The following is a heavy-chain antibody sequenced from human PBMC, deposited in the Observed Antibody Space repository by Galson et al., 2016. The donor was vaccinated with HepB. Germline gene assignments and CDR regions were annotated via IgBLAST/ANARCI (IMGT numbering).Heavy chain of an antibody. J-gene: IGHJ4*02. Sequence: SLRLSCAASGFTFSDAWMNWVRQAPGKGLEVVSSISRSGDSTDYADSVKGRFTISRDNSKNTLSLQMNSLRAEDTAVYYCTKEGLKSYAQLWGQGTLVTVSS. CDR1: GFTFSDAW. V-gene: IGHV3-23*01. CDR3: TKEGLKSYAQL. D-gene: IGHD1-26*01. CDR2: ISRSGDST.